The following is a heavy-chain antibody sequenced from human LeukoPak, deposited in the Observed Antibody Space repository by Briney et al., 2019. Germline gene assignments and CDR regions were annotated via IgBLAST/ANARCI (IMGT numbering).Heavy chain of an antibody. J-gene: IGHJ4*02. CDR3: AKDPPRGYSYGYFDY. CDR1: GFTFSSYA. CDR2: ISGSGGST. D-gene: IGHD5-18*01. Sequence: GGSLRLSCAASGFTFSSYAMSWVRQAPGKGLEWVSSISGSGGSTYYADSVKGRFTISRDNSKNTLYLQMNSLRAEDTAVYYCAKDPPRGYSYGYFDYWGQGTLVTVSS. V-gene: IGHV3-23*01.